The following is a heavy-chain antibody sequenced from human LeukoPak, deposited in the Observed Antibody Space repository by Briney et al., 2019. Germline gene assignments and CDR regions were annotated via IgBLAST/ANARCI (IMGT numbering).Heavy chain of an antibody. CDR1: GYSFTNYW. Sequence: GESLKISCKGSGYSFTNYWIGWVRQMPGKGLDWMGIIYPGDSDTRYSPSFQGQVTISADKSISTAYLQWSSLKASDTAMYYCSAAVSSSADYWGQGTLVTVSS. J-gene: IGHJ4*02. V-gene: IGHV5-51*01. CDR3: SAAVSSSADY. CDR2: IYPGDSDT. D-gene: IGHD6-6*01.